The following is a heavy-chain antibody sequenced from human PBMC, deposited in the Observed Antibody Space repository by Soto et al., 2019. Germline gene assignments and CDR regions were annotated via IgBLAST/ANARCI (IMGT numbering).Heavy chain of an antibody. CDR2: IWYDGSNK. Sequence: PGGSLRLSCAASGFTFSSYGMHWVRQSPGKGLEWVAVIWYDGSNKYYADSVKGRFTISGDNSKNTLYLQMNSLRAEDTAVYYCARDGERREIQLWLRPQYYYYGMDVWGQGTTVTVSS. CDR3: ARDGERREIQLWLRPQYYYYGMDV. J-gene: IGHJ6*02. V-gene: IGHV3-33*01. CDR1: GFTFSSYG. D-gene: IGHD5-18*01.